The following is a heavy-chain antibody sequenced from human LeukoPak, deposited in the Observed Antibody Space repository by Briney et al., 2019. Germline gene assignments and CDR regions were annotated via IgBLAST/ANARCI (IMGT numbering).Heavy chain of an antibody. D-gene: IGHD6-13*01. J-gene: IGHJ4*02. CDR3: ASSSWYGKLDY. V-gene: IGHV4-59*08. CDR2: IYYSGST. Sequence: SETLSLTCTVSGGSISTDYWNWIRQPPGKGLEWIGYIYYSGSTNYNPSLKSRVTISVDTSKNQFSLKLSSVTAADTAVYYCASSSWYGKLDYWGQGTLVTVSS. CDR1: GGSISTDY.